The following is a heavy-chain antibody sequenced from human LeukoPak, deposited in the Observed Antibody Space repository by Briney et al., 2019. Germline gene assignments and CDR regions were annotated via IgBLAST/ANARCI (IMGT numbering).Heavy chain of an antibody. Sequence: GASVKVSCKASGYTFTGYYMHWVRQAPGQGLEWMGWINPNSGGTNYAQKFQGRVTMTRDTSISTAYMELSRLRSDDAAVYYCARVYHDSSGYYYWGQGTLVTVSS. J-gene: IGHJ4*02. CDR1: GYTFTGYY. CDR2: INPNSGGT. CDR3: ARVYHDSSGYYY. V-gene: IGHV1-2*02. D-gene: IGHD3-22*01.